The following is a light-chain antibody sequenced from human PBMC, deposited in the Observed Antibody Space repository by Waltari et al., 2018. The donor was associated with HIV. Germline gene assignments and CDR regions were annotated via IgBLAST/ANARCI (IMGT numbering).Light chain of an antibody. CDR3: SSYTTTSTLVV. CDR2: EVS. J-gene: IGLJ1*01. Sequence: QPALTQPASVSGSPGQSITIPCTGTSSVLGGYNFVSWYQQHPGKAPKLMIYEVSNRPSGVSNRFSGSKSGNTASLTISGLQAEDEADYYCSSYTTTSTLVVFGTGTKVTVL. V-gene: IGLV2-14*01. CDR1: SSVLGGYNF.